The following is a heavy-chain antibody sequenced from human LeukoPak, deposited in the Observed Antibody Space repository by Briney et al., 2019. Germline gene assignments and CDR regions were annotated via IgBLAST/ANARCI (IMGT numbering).Heavy chain of an antibody. CDR3: ARDRGWGMDV. V-gene: IGHV3-48*03. D-gene: IGHD5-12*01. CDR2: ISSSGSTI. Sequence: GGSLRLSCAASGFTFSRYWMNWVRQAPGKGLEWVSYISSSGSTIYYADSVKGRFTISRDNAKNSLYLQMNSLRAEDTAVYYCARDRGWGMDVWGKGTTVTISS. CDR1: GFTFSRYW. J-gene: IGHJ6*03.